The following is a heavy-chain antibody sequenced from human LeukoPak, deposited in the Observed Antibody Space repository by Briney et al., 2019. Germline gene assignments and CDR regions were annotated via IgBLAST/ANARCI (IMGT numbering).Heavy chain of an antibody. CDR3: AAGYSGIR. Sequence: GGSLRLSCAASGFTFSNAWMSWVRQAPGKGLEWVSVIYSGGSTYYADSVKGRFTISRDNSKNTLYLQMNSLRAEDTAVYYCAAGYSGIRWGQGTLVTVSS. D-gene: IGHD5-12*01. CDR2: IYSGGST. CDR1: GFTFSNAW. V-gene: IGHV3-66*01. J-gene: IGHJ4*02.